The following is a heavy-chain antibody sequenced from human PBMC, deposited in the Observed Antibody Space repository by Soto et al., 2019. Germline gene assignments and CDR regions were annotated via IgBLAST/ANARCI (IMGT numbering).Heavy chain of an antibody. Sequence: HVELVQSGADVKKPGASVTISCKASGYTFTDYALHWVRQAPGQRLEWMGWMNAGVGNTLYSQKFQGRITITRDTSASTAYMELNSLNSADTAIYYCARDTGYTFGSLNYWGPGTLVTVSS. CDR1: GYTFTDYA. D-gene: IGHD5-18*01. V-gene: IGHV1-3*01. J-gene: IGHJ4*02. CDR2: MNAGVGNT. CDR3: ARDTGYTFGSLNY.